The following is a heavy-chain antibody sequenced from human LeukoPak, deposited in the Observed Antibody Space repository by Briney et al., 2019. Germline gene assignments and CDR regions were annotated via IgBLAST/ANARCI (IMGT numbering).Heavy chain of an antibody. CDR3: ARPSSSGWYPFDY. CDR2: IYYSGST. Sequence: SETLSLTCTVSGGSISSYYWSWIRQHPGKGLEGVGYIYYSGSTNYNPSLKSRVTISVDTSKNHFSLKLSSVTAADTAVYYCARPSSSGWYPFDYWGQGTLVTVSS. J-gene: IGHJ4*02. CDR1: GGSISSYY. D-gene: IGHD6-19*01. V-gene: IGHV4-59*01.